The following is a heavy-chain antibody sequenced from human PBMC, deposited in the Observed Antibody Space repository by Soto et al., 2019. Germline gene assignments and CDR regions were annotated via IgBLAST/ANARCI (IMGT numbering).Heavy chain of an antibody. CDR1: GFTFSSYA. J-gene: IGHJ4*02. CDR2: ISGSGGST. CDR3: AKALSSPSGREYIDY. V-gene: IGHV3-23*01. D-gene: IGHD3-16*02. Sequence: PGGSLRLSCAASGFTFSSYAMSWVRQAPGKGLEWVSAISGSGGSTYYADSVKGRFTISGDNSKNTLYLQMNSLRAEDTAVYYCAKALSSPSGREYIDYWGQGTLVTVSS.